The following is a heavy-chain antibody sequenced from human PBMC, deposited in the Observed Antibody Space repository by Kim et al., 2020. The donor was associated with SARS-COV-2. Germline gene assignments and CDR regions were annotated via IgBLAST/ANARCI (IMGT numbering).Heavy chain of an antibody. D-gene: IGHD6-6*01. Sequence: VKGRFTISRDNAKNSLYLQMNSLRAEDTAVYYCARSTREYSSSWYYFDYWGQGTLVTVSS. J-gene: IGHJ4*02. CDR3: ARSTREYSSSWYYFDY. V-gene: IGHV3-21*01.